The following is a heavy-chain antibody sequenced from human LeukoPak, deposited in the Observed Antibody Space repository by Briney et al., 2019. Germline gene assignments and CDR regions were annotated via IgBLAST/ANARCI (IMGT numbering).Heavy chain of an antibody. D-gene: IGHD3-22*01. V-gene: IGHV4-38-2*01. CDR2: IYHSGST. CDR1: GYSISSGYY. CDR3: ARVNFHDSSGYRAEYFQH. Sequence: PSETLSLTCAVSGYSISSGYYWGWIRQPPGKGLEWIGSIYHSGSTYYNPSLKSRVTISVDTSKNQFSLKLSSVTAADTAVYYCARVNFHDSSGYRAEYFQHWGQGTLVTVSS. J-gene: IGHJ1*01.